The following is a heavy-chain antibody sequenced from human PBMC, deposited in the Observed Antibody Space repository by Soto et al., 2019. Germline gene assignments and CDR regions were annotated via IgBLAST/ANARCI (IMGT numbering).Heavy chain of an antibody. V-gene: IGHV1-69*06. Sequence: QVQLVQSGAEVKKPGSSVKVSCKASGGTFSSYSINWVRQAPGQGLEWMGEIIPIFGTANYAQKFQGRVTITADKSTSTAYMELSSLRSEDTAVYYCARACIAVAGSLWENYYYGMDVWGQGTTVTVSS. D-gene: IGHD6-19*01. J-gene: IGHJ6*02. CDR1: GGTFSSYS. CDR3: ARACIAVAGSLWENYYYGMDV. CDR2: IIPIFGTA.